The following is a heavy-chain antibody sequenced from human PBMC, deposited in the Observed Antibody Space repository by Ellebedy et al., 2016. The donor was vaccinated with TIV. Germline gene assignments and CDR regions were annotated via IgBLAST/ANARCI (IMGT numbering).Heavy chain of an antibody. Sequence: MPSETLSLTCAVYGGSFSGYYWRWICQPPWKGLEWIGEINHSGSTNYNPSLKSRFTISVDTSKNQFSLKLSSVTAADTAVYYCAREGGLRYFDWHETPFDYWGQGTLVTVSS. D-gene: IGHD3-9*01. CDR1: GGSFSGYY. V-gene: IGHV4-34*01. CDR3: AREGGLRYFDWHETPFDY. J-gene: IGHJ4*02. CDR2: INHSGST.